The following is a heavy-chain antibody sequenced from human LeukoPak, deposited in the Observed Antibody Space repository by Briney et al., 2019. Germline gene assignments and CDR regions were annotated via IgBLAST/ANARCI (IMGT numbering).Heavy chain of an antibody. CDR3: AREGLPAATDAFDI. CDR2: ISSSSSYI. J-gene: IGHJ3*02. D-gene: IGHD2-2*01. V-gene: IGHV3-21*01. Sequence: GRSLRLSCAASGFTFSSYSMNWVRQAPGRGLEWVSSISSSSSYIYYADSVKGRFTISRDNAKNSLYLQMNSLRAEDTAVYYCAREGLPAATDAFDIWGQGTMVTVSS. CDR1: GFTFSSYS.